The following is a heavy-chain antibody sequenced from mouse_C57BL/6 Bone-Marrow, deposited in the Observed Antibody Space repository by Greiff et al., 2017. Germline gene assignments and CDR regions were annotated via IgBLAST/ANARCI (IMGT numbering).Heavy chain of an antibody. CDR3: ASDWARGMDY. CDR2: IDPSDSYT. J-gene: IGHJ2*01. V-gene: IGHV1-50*01. Sequence: QVQLQQPGAELVKPGASVKLSCKASGYTFTSYWMPWVKQRPGQGLEWIGEIDPSDSYTNYNHKFKGKATLTVDTSSSTAYMQLSSLTSEDSAVYYCASDWARGMDYWGQGTTLTVSS. D-gene: IGHD3-3*01. CDR1: GYTFTSYW.